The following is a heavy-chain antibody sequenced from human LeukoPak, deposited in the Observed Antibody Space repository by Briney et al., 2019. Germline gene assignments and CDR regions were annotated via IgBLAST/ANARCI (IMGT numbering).Heavy chain of an antibody. CDR1: GYTFTDYY. J-gene: IGHJ4*02. CDR3: ARDLKMAYSSGRYSWGTGSSNDY. D-gene: IGHD6-19*01. V-gene: IGHV1-2*02. CDR2: INPDSGGT. Sequence: ASVKVSCKASGYTFTDYYMHWVRQAPGQGFEWMGWINPDSGGTNYAQKFQGRVTMTRDTSISTAYMELSRLRSDDTAVYYCARDLKMAYSSGRYSWGTGSSNDYWGQGTLVTVSS.